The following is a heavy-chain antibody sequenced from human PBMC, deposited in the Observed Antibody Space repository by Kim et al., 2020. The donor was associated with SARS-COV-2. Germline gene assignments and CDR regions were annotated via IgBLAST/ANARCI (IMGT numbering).Heavy chain of an antibody. V-gene: IGHV4-39*07. CDR3: AREGMGATAFDY. Sequence: SETLSLTCSVSGGSLSSTSYYWGWIRQSPGAGLEWLGTIYFNGITYYNPSLNSRVTISIDTSKNDFSLRLSSVTAAATAVYYCAREGMGATAFDYWGQGT. J-gene: IGHJ4*02. CDR2: IYFNGIT. CDR1: GGSLSSTSYY. D-gene: IGHD1-26*01.